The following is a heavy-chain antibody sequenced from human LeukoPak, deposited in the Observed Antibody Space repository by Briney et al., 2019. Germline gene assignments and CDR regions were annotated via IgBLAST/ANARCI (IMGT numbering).Heavy chain of an antibody. CDR1: GGTFSSYA. Sequence: SVKVSCKASGGTFSSYAISWVRQAPGQGLEWMGGIIPIFGTANYAQKFQGGVTITADESTSTAYMELSSLRSEDTAVYYCARNYYDSSGYYFIPNFDYWGQGTLVTVSS. V-gene: IGHV1-69*13. J-gene: IGHJ4*02. D-gene: IGHD3-22*01. CDR3: ARNYYDSSGYYFIPNFDY. CDR2: IIPIFGTA.